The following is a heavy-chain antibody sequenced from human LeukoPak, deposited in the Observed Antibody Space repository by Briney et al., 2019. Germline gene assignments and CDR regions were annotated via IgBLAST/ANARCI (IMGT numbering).Heavy chain of an antibody. CDR1: GFTVSSNY. Sequence: GGSLRLSCAASGFTVSSNYMSWVRQAPGKGLEWVSVIYSGGSTYYADSVKGRFTISRDNSKNTLYLQMNSLRAEDTAVYYCARDQFGYSYGWAFDIWGQGTMVTVSS. CDR2: IYSGGST. CDR3: ARDQFGYSYGWAFDI. V-gene: IGHV3-53*01. D-gene: IGHD5-18*01. J-gene: IGHJ3*02.